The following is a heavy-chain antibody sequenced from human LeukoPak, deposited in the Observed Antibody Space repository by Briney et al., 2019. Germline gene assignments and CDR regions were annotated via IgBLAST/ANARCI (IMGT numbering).Heavy chain of an antibody. J-gene: IGHJ4*02. D-gene: IGHD5-18*01. V-gene: IGHV4-59*01. CDR2: IYYSGST. Sequence: SETLSLTCTVSGASISSFYWTWIRQPPGKGLEWIGDIYYSGSTNYNPSLKSRVTISLDTSKNQFSLKLTSVTAADTAVYFCARSLSAYTYGLVGFWGQGTLVTVSS. CDR3: ARSLSAYTYGLVGF. CDR1: GASISSFY.